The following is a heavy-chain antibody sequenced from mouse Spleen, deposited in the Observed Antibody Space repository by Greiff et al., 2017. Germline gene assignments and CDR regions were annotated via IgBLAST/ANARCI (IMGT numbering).Heavy chain of an antibody. J-gene: IGHJ2*01. D-gene: IGHD1-1*01. V-gene: IGHV5-9-2*01. Sequence: EVMLVESGGGLVKPGGSLKLSCAASGFTFSSYGMSWVRQTPEKRLEWVATISGGGSYTYYPDSVKGRFTISRDNAKNNLYLQMSSLRSEDTALYYCARQAITTVVYFDYWGQGTTLTVSS. CDR3: ARQAITTVVYFDY. CDR2: ISGGGSYT. CDR1: GFTFSSYG.